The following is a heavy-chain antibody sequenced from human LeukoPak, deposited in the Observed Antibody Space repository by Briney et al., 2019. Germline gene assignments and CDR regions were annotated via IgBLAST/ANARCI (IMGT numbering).Heavy chain of an antibody. CDR3: AKQKTYTATYNYFDY. Sequence: GGSLRLSCAVSGFTFSSYAMSWVRQAPGKGLEWVSGIGGSGGGTYYADSVKGQFTISRDNSKNTLYLQVNSLRAGDTAFYYCAKQKTYTATYNYFDYWGQGTLVAVSS. CDR1: GFTFSSYA. V-gene: IGHV3-23*01. J-gene: IGHJ4*02. D-gene: IGHD2-2*02. CDR2: IGGSGGGT.